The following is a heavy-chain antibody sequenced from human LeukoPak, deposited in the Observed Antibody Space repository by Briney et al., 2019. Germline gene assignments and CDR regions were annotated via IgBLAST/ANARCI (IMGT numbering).Heavy chain of an antibody. Sequence: ASVKVSCKASGYTFTGYYMHWVRQAPGQGLEWMGWINPNSGGTNYAQKFQGRVTMTRDTSISTAYMELSRLRSDDTAVYYRARPGYCSGGSCYSVYYYGMDVWGQGTTVTVSS. V-gene: IGHV1-2*02. D-gene: IGHD2-15*01. CDR2: INPNSGGT. CDR1: GYTFTGYY. J-gene: IGHJ6*02. CDR3: ARPGYCSGGSCYSVYYYGMDV.